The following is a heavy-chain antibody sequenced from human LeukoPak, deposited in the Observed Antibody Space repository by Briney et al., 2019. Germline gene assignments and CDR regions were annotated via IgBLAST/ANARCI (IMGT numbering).Heavy chain of an antibody. CDR1: GGTFSSYA. D-gene: IGHD1-26*01. CDR3: AREEVGATYLDY. Sequence: SVKVSCKASGGTFSSYAISWVRQAPGQGLEWMGGIIPIFGTANYAQKFQGRVTITADESTSTAYMELSSLRSEDTAVYYCAREEVGATYLDYWGQGTLVTVSS. CDR2: IIPIFGTA. V-gene: IGHV1-69*13. J-gene: IGHJ4*02.